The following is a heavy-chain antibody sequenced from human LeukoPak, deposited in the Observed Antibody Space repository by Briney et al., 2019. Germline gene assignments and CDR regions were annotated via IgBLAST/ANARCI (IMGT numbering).Heavy chain of an antibody. CDR1: GFTFTTYW. CDR3: ARENSGYDGGFDY. J-gene: IGHJ4*02. CDR2: IKGDGSST. D-gene: IGHD5-12*01. V-gene: IGHV3-74*01. Sequence: GGSLRLSCAASGFTFTTYWMHWVRQVPGKGLVWAARIKGDGSSTRHADSMKGRFTISRDNAKNTLYLQMNSLRDEDTAVYYCARENSGYDGGFDYWGQGTLVTVSS.